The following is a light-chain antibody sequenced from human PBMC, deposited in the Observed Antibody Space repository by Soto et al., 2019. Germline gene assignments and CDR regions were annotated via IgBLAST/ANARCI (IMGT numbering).Light chain of an antibody. CDR1: QSVSRN. CDR3: QQYNNWPYT. CDR2: GVS. Sequence: EILMTQFAATLAVSPGDRVALPYRASQSVSRNLAWYQQKSGQAPRLLIYGVSSRATDTPARFSGSGSGTEFTLTISSLQSEDFAVYYCQQYNNWPYTFGLGTKLEMK. J-gene: IGKJ2*01. V-gene: IGKV3-15*01.